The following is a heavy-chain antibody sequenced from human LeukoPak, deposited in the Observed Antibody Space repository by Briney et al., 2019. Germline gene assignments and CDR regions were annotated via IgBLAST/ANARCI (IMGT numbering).Heavy chain of an antibody. V-gene: IGHV4-34*01. CDR3: AGDPITIFGVVIRSHYGMDV. J-gene: IGHJ6*02. CDR2: INHSGST. Sequence: SETLSLTCAVYGGSFSGYYWSWIRQPPGKGLEWIGEINHSGSTNYNPSLKSRVTISVDTSKNQFSLKLSSVTAADTAVYYCAGDPITIFGVVIRSHYGMDVWGQGTTVTVSS. D-gene: IGHD3-3*01. CDR1: GGSFSGYY.